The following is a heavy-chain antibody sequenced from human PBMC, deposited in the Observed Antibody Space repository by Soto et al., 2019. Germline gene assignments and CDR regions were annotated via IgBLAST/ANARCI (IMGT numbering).Heavy chain of an antibody. J-gene: IGHJ4*02. Sequence: SETLSLTCSVSGGSISSYFWSWIRQPPGKGLEWIGYIRDSETTNYNPSIKSRVAMSLDTSKNQLSLRLTSVTAADTAVYFCARGTTNWGWKFDYWGQGILVTVS. CDR2: IRDSETT. CDR1: GGSISSYF. V-gene: IGHV4-59*01. D-gene: IGHD7-27*01. CDR3: ARGTTNWGWKFDY.